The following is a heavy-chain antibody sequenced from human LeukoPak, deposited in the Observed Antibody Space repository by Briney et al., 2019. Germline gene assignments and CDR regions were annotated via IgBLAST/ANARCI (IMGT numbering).Heavy chain of an antibody. V-gene: IGHV3-23*01. Sequence: PGGSLRLSCAASGFTFSSYWMNWVRQAPGKGLDWVSIISGSGDSTYYADSVKGRFTISRDNSKNTVYLQMSSLRAEDTALYYCAKGVYSVFPDSRVLDYWGQGILVTVSS. CDR2: ISGSGDST. D-gene: IGHD5/OR15-5a*01. CDR1: GFTFSSYW. CDR3: AKGVYSVFPDSRVLDY. J-gene: IGHJ4*02.